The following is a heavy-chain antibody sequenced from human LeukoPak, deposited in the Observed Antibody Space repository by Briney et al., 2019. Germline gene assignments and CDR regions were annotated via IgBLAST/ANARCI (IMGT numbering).Heavy chain of an antibody. D-gene: IGHD3-16*02. J-gene: IGHJ4*02. CDR3: EREGGTIEIGEFAY. CDR2: IQNDATAK. V-gene: IGHV3-33*05. Sequence: GRSLRLSFTSPLLAFSLSASGIHLVRHAPGKGLEWVAFIQNDATAKSSAASMNGRCTTSRDNSKKAVYLQMHRLRAEDTAVYYCEREGGTIEIGEFAYWGRGTLVTVSS. CDR1: LLAFSLSASG.